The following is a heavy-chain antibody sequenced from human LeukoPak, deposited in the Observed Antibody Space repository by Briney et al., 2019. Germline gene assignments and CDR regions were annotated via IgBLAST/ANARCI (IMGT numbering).Heavy chain of an antibody. J-gene: IGHJ3*02. D-gene: IGHD3-16*02. Sequence: GGSLRLSCAASGFTFSNYGMHWVRQAPGKGLEWVAFIRFDGTSKFYADSVKGRFTISRDNAKNSLYLQMNSLRAEDTAVYYCARGPYDYVWGRYRYTPRSFDIWGQGTMVTVSS. CDR2: IRFDGTSK. V-gene: IGHV3-30*02. CDR3: ARGPYDYVWGRYRYTPRSFDI. CDR1: GFTFSNYG.